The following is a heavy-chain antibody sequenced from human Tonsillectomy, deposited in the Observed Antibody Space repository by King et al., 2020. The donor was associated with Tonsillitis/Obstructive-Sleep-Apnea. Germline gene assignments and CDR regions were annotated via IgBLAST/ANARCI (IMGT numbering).Heavy chain of an antibody. D-gene: IGHD2-21*02. CDR2: ISGSGSST. V-gene: IGHV3-23*04. CDR3: AKMLGVFVVTAGMAFDY. Sequence: DVQLVESGGGLVQPGGSLRLSCAASGFTFSNYAMSWVRQAPGKGLEWVAGISGSGSSTYYADSVKGRFTISRDNSKNTLYLQMNSLRAEDTAVYYCAKMLGVFVVTAGMAFDYWGQGTLVPVSS. J-gene: IGHJ4*02. CDR1: GFTFSNYA.